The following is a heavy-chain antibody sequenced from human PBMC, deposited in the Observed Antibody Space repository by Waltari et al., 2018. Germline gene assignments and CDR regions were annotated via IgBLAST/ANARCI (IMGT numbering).Heavy chain of an antibody. CDR2: ITSGGGRT. J-gene: IGHJ6*02. Sequence: EVQLVESGGGLVQPGGSLRLSCAASGFTFSSYWMHWVRQVPGKGLVWVSAITSGGGRTRYADSVKGRFTISRDNAKNTLYLQMNSLRADDTAVYYCASHRPGGYGMDVWGHGTTVTVSS. CDR1: GFTFSSYW. CDR3: ASHRPGGYGMDV. D-gene: IGHD2-15*01. V-gene: IGHV3-74*01.